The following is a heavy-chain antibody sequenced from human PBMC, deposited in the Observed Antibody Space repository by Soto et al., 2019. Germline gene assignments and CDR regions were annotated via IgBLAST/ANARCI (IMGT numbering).Heavy chain of an antibody. CDR1: GDSISRAGFY. D-gene: IGHD3-10*01. J-gene: IGHJ1*01. V-gene: IGHV4-31*11. Sequence: PSETLSLTCAVSGDSISRAGFYWTWVRQRPDKGLEWLGYMFYSGNTYYNPSLKSRTSMSADTSNNEFSLRLTSVTAADTAMYYCARELRGGRDYGLHFDKWGQGISVNVSS. CDR3: ARELRGGRDYGLHFDK. CDR2: MFYSGNT.